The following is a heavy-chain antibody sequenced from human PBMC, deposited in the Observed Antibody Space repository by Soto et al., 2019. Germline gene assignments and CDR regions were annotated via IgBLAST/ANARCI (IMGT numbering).Heavy chain of an antibody. V-gene: IGHV1-69*13. CDR3: ASGDLGYCSGGSCYATVGMDV. Sequence: SVKVSCKASGGTFSSYAISWVRQAPGQGLEWMGGIIPIFGTANYAQKFHGRVTITADESTSTAYMELSSLRSEDTAVYYCASGDLGYCSGGSCYATVGMDVWGQGTTVTVSS. D-gene: IGHD2-15*01. J-gene: IGHJ6*02. CDR2: IIPIFGTA. CDR1: GGTFSSYA.